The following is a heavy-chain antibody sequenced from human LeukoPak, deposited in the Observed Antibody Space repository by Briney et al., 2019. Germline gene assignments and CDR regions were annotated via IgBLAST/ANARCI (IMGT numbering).Heavy chain of an antibody. V-gene: IGHV1-2*02. D-gene: IGHD3-10*01. Sequence: GASVKVSCKASGYTFTGYYMHWVRQAPGQGLEWMGWINPNSGGTNYAQKFQGRVTMTRDTSISTAYMELSRLRSDDTAAYYCARGFRLRGWSNWFDPWGQGTLVTVSS. CDR1: GYTFTGYY. CDR2: INPNSGGT. CDR3: ARGFRLRGWSNWFDP. J-gene: IGHJ5*02.